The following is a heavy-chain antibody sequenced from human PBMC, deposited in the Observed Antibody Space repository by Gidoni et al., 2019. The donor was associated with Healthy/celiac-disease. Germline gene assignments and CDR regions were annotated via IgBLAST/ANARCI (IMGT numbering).Heavy chain of an antibody. CDR3: ASHLVGYYDSSGYYDVEGP. CDR1: GGPISSRSYY. D-gene: IGHD3-22*01. CDR2: IYYSGST. J-gene: IGHJ5*02. V-gene: IGHV4-39*01. Sequence: QLQLQESGPGLVKPSETLSLTCTVSGGPISSRSYYWGWIRQPPGKGLEWIGSIYYSGSTYYNPSLKSRVTISVDTSKNQFSLKLSSVTAADTAVYYCASHLVGYYDSSGYYDVEGPWGQGTLVTVSS.